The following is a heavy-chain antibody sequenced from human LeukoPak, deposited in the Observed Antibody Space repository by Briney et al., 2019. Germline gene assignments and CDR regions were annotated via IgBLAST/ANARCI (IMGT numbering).Heavy chain of an antibody. D-gene: IGHD5-18*01. CDR3: ARQDTAMVTPFDY. CDR1: GYSFTSYR. V-gene: IGHV5-51*01. J-gene: IGHJ4*02. CDR2: IYPGDSDT. Sequence: GDSLKISCKGSGYSFTSYRIGWVRQMPGKGLEWMGIIYPGDSDTRYSPSFQGQVTISADKSISTAYLQWSSLKASDTAMYYCARQDTAMVTPFDYWGQGTLVTVSS.